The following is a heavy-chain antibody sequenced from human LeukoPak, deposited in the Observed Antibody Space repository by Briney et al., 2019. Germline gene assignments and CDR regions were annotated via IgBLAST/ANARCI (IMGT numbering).Heavy chain of an antibody. CDR3: ARYVRGSYFYMDV. Sequence: GGSLRLSCAASGFTFSSYFMSWVRQAPGKGLEWVANIKQDGSDKYYMDSVKGRFTISRDSAKISMYLQMNSLRAEDTAVYYCARYVRGSYFYMDVWGKGTTVTVSS. J-gene: IGHJ6*03. CDR2: IKQDGSDK. CDR1: GFTFSSYF. D-gene: IGHD3-10*01. V-gene: IGHV3-7*01.